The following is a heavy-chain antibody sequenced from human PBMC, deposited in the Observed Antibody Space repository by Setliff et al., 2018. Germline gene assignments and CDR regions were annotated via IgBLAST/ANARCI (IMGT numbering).Heavy chain of an antibody. CDR2: IYTDGTT. CDR3: AKEHVVISFVTNTHHHYGMDV. Sequence: PSETLSLTCTVSGASLRSGSNYWGWFRQPAGKGLEWVGRIYTDGTTNHNPSLKSRVSISADTSMNHFSLRMTSVSAADTAVYYCAKEHVVISFVTNTHHHYGMDVWGQGTTVTVSS. V-gene: IGHV4-61*02. J-gene: IGHJ6*02. D-gene: IGHD2-8*01. CDR1: GASLRSGSNY.